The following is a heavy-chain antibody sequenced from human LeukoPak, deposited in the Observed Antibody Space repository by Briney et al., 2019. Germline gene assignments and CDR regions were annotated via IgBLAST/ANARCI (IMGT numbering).Heavy chain of an antibody. J-gene: IGHJ3*02. Sequence: SETLSLTCTVSGYSISSGYYWGWIRQPPGQGLEWIGNIFYSGSTYYSPSLKSRVTISLDTSRNQFSLKLTSVTAADTAVYYCAKSNGYGLVDIWGQGTMVTVSS. D-gene: IGHD3-10*01. CDR3: AKSNGYGLVDI. CDR1: GYSISSGYY. CDR2: IFYSGST. V-gene: IGHV4-38-2*02.